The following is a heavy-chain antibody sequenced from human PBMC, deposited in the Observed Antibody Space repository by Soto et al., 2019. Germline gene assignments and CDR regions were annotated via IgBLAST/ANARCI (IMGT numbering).Heavy chain of an antibody. Sequence: PSETLSLTCTVSGVSISRYYCSWIRQPPGKGLEWIGYIYYSGSTNYNPSLKSRVTISVDTSKNQFSLKLSSVTAADTAVYYCARNTTGKFGPWGQGTLVPAFS. CDR2: IYYSGST. D-gene: IGHD2-8*02. J-gene: IGHJ5*02. V-gene: IGHV4-59*01. CDR1: GVSISRYY. CDR3: ARNTTGKFGP.